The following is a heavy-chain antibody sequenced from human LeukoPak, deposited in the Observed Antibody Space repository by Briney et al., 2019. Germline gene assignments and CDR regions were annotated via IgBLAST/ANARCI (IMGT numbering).Heavy chain of an antibody. Sequence: PSETLSLTCAVYGGSFSGYYWSWIRQPPGKGLEWIGEIDQSGTTNYNPSLKSRVSISVDTSKKQFSLTLTSMTAADTAVYYCARQGDFWSGYYPPDDYWGQGTLVTVSS. V-gene: IGHV4-34*01. CDR2: IDQSGTT. CDR3: ARQGDFWSGYYPPDDY. CDR1: GGSFSGYY. D-gene: IGHD3-3*01. J-gene: IGHJ4*02.